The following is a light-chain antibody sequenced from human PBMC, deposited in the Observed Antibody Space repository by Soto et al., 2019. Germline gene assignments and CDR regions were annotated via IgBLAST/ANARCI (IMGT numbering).Light chain of an antibody. CDR2: EVS. Sequence: QSALTQSPPASGSPGQSVTISCTGTSSDVGNYKYVSWYQQHPGKAPKLMIYEVSKRPSGVPDRFSGSKSGNTASLTVSGLQAEDEADYYCSSYAGSNNWVFGGGTKLTVL. J-gene: IGLJ3*02. CDR3: SSYAGSNNWV. CDR1: SSDVGNYKY. V-gene: IGLV2-8*01.